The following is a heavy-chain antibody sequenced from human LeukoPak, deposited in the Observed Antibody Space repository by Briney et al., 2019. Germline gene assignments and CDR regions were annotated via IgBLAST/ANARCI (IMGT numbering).Heavy chain of an antibody. Sequence: SQTLSLTCDISGDNVSTNSVAWNWIRQSPSRGLEWLGRTYYRSDWYNDYAVSVRSRISIYSDTSRNQISLQLSSVAPEDTAMYYCARGFSSAYNSAFDSWGQGTLVVVSS. J-gene: IGHJ4*02. CDR1: GDNVSTNSVA. CDR2: TYYRSDWYN. D-gene: IGHD5-12*01. V-gene: IGHV6-1*01. CDR3: ARGFSSAYNSAFDS.